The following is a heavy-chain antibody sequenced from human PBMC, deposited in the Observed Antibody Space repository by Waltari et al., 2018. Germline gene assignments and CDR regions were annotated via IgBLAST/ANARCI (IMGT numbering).Heavy chain of an antibody. CDR1: GFTFSSYS. CDR2: ISSSSSYI. J-gene: IGHJ1*01. D-gene: IGHD6-13*01. CDR3: ARDGTLIAAARAYFQH. Sequence: EVQLVESGGGLVKPGGSLRLSCAASGFTFSSYSMNWVRQAPGKGLEWVSSISSSSSYIYYADSVKGRFTISRDNAKNSLYLQRNSLRAEDTAVYYCARDGTLIAAARAYFQHWGQGTLVTVSS. V-gene: IGHV3-21*01.